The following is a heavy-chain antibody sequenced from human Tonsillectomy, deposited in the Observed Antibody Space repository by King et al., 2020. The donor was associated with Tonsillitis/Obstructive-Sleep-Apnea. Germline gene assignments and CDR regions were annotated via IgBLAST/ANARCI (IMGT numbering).Heavy chain of an antibody. D-gene: IGHD3-22*01. CDR2: IKEDGSEK. Sequence: QLVQSGGGLVQPGGSLRLSCAASGFTFSSFWMSWVRQAPGKGLEWVANIKEDGSEKYYVDSVKGRFTISRDNAKNSLYLQMNSLRAEDTAVYYCAGVLDYYDSSGYRAFDIWGQGTMVTVSS. J-gene: IGHJ3*02. V-gene: IGHV3-7*03. CDR1: GFTFSSFW. CDR3: AGVLDYYDSSGYRAFDI.